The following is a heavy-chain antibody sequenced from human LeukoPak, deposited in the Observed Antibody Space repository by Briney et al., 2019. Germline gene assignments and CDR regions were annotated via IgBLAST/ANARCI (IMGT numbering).Heavy chain of an antibody. D-gene: IGHD2-15*01. CDR3: ARELGYCSGGSCLKVFDP. Sequence: ASVKVSCKASGYTFTGYYMHWVRQAPGQGLEWMGWINPNSGGTNYAQKFQGRVTMTRDTSISTAYMELSRLRSDDTAVYYCARELGYCSGGSCLKVFDPWGQGTLVTVSS. J-gene: IGHJ5*02. CDR1: GYTFTGYY. V-gene: IGHV1-2*02. CDR2: INPNSGGT.